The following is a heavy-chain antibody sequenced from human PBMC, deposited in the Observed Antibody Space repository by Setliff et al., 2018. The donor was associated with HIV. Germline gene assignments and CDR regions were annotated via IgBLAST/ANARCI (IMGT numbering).Heavy chain of an antibody. V-gene: IGHV5-51*01. Sequence: GESLKISCKGSGYTFTSYWIGWVRQMPGKGLEWMGIIYPGDSDTRYSPSFQGRVTISADKSINTDYLQWSSLQASDTAMYYCARRASKASLDYWGQGTLVTAPQ. CDR3: ARRASKASLDY. J-gene: IGHJ4*02. CDR2: IYPGDSDT. CDR1: GYTFTSYW.